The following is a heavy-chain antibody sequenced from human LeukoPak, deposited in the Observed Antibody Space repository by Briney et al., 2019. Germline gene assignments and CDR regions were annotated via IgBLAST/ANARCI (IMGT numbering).Heavy chain of an antibody. D-gene: IGHD1-1*01. J-gene: IGHJ4*02. CDR2: IKHDGSEK. Sequence: PGGSLRLSCAASGFTFAGHTMTWLRQAPGKGLEWVANIKHDGSEKYYVDSVRGRVTISRDNAKNSLYLQMNTLRAEDTAVYFCARHNYYHFDYWGQGTLVTASS. V-gene: IGHV3-7*01. CDR3: ARHNYYHFDY. CDR1: GFTFAGHT.